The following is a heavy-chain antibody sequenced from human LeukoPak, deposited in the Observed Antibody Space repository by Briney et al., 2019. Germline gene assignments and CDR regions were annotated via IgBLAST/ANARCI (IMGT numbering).Heavy chain of an antibody. J-gene: IGHJ4*02. CDR3: ATNLKGDFDY. D-gene: IGHD3-16*01. CDR2: IYYSGST. V-gene: IGHV4-30-4*01. Sequence: SETLSLTCTVSGGSISSGDYYWSWIRQPPGKGLEWIGYIYYSGSTYCNPSLKSRVTISVDTSKNQFSLKLSSVTAADTAVYYCATNLKGDFDYWGQGTLVTVSS. CDR1: GGSISSGDYY.